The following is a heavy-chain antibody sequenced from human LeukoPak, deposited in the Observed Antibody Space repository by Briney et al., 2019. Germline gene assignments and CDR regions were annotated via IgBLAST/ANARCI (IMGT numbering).Heavy chain of an antibody. Sequence: SETLSLTCTVSGGSISSYYWSWSRQPPGKGLEWIGYIYYSGSTNYNPSLKSRVTISVDTSKNQFSLKLSSVTAADTAVYYCARGDYYDSSGYDYWGQGTLVTVSS. CDR1: GGSISSYY. CDR3: ARGDYYDSSGYDY. D-gene: IGHD3-22*01. J-gene: IGHJ4*02. V-gene: IGHV4-59*08. CDR2: IYYSGST.